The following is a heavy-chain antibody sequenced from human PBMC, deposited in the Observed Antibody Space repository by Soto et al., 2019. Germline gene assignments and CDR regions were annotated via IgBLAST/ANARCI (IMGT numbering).Heavy chain of an antibody. CDR2: INHSGST. Sequence: QVQLQQWGAGLLKPSETLSLTCAVYGGSFSGYYWSWIRQPPGKGLEWIGEINHSGSTNYNPSLKGRVTISVDTSKNQFSLKLSSVTAADTAVYYCAREANYYDSSGYFTTGNDAFDIWGQGTMVTVSS. D-gene: IGHD3-22*01. CDR1: GGSFSGYY. CDR3: AREANYYDSSGYFTTGNDAFDI. V-gene: IGHV4-34*01. J-gene: IGHJ3*02.